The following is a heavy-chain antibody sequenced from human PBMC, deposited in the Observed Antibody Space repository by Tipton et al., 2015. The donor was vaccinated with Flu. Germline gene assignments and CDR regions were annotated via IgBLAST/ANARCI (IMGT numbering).Heavy chain of an antibody. D-gene: IGHD2-21*01. CDR2: IYYSGST. Sequence: TLSLTCTVSGGSISSGGYYWSWIRQHPGKGLEWIGYIYYSGSTYYNPSLKSRVTISIDTSKNQFSLKLSSVTAADTAVYYCARDSCGGDVCYRAPHFDPRGQGTQVTVSP. V-gene: IGHV4-31*03. CDR3: ARDSCGGDVCYRAPHFDP. CDR1: GGSISSGGYY. J-gene: IGHJ5*02.